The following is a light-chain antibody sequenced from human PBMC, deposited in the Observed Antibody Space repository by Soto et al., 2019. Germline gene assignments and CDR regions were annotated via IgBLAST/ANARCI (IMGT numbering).Light chain of an antibody. Sequence: DIQMTQSPSSLSASVGDRVTITGEASQDISNYLNWYQQKPVKAPKLLIYAASSWQSGVPSRFSGSGSGTDFTLTISSLQPEDFATYYCQQSYSTPPTFGQGTKVDIK. J-gene: IGKJ1*01. V-gene: IGKV1-39*01. CDR1: QDISNY. CDR2: AAS. CDR3: QQSYSTPPT.